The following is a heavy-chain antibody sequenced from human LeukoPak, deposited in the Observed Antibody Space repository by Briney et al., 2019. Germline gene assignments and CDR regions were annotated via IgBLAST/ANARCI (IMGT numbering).Heavy chain of an antibody. J-gene: IGHJ4*02. Sequence: SETLSLTCTVSGGSISSGSYYWSWIRQPAGKGLEWIGRVYSSGNTNYNPSLKSRVSISVDTSKSQFSLRLSSVTAADTAVYYCARGGYCGGDCYFYYWGQGTLVTVSS. CDR2: VYSSGNT. V-gene: IGHV4-61*02. CDR1: GGSISSGSYY. CDR3: ARGGYCGGDCYFYY. D-gene: IGHD2-21*02.